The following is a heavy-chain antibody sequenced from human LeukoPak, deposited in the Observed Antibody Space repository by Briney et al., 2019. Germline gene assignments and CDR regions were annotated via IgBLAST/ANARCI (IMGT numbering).Heavy chain of an antibody. J-gene: IGHJ5*01. CDR1: GGTFSTYA. V-gene: IGHV1-69*06. CDR2: IIPIFGSA. Sequence: SVKVSCKASGGTFSTYAISWVRQAPGQGLEWMGRIIPIFGSANYAQKFQGRVTITADKSTSPAYMEMSSLSSEDTAMYYCAREGRDAYDFDSWGQGTLVTVSS. CDR3: AREGRDAYDFDS. D-gene: IGHD5-24*01.